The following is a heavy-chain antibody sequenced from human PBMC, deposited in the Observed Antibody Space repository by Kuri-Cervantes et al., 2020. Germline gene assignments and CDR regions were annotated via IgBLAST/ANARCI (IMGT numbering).Heavy chain of an antibody. Sequence: GGSLRLSCAASGFTFDDYAMHWVRQAPGKGLEWVAVISYDGSNKYYADSVKGRFTISRDNSKNTLYLQMNSLRAEDTAVYYCAKDRLSYSSSWDDAFDIWGQGTMVTVSS. V-gene: IGHV3-30*18. CDR1: GFTFDDYA. J-gene: IGHJ3*02. CDR2: ISYDGSNK. CDR3: AKDRLSYSSSWDDAFDI. D-gene: IGHD6-13*01.